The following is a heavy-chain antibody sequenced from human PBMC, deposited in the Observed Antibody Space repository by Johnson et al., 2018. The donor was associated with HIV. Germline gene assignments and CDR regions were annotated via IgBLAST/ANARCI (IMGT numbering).Heavy chain of an antibody. D-gene: IGHD1-26*01. CDR3: ARGSSGRWDAFDI. CDR2: VIYSGGST. Sequence: QVQLVESGGGLVKPGGSLRLSCAASGFTFSDYYMSWIRQAPGKGLEWVSVIYSGGSTYYADSVKGRFTISRDNAKNSLYLQMNSLRAGDTAVYYCARGSSGRWDAFDIWGQGTMVTVSS. CDR1: GFTFSDYY. V-gene: IGHV3-11*01. J-gene: IGHJ3*02.